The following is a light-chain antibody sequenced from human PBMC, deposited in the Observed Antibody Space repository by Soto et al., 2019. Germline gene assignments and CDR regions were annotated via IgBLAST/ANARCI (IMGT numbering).Light chain of an antibody. CDR1: QSLAFRDGNIY. CDR2: KTS. Sequence: DIVLTQTPLSLVVTLGQPASISCKSSQSLAFRDGNIYLNWLQQRPGQPPRLLIYKTSNRFSGVPDRFSGSGAGTEFTLKISKVEAEDVVVYYCVEAPLLHHAFGQGTKVEIK. CDR3: VEAPLLHHA. J-gene: IGKJ1*01. V-gene: IGKV2-24*01.